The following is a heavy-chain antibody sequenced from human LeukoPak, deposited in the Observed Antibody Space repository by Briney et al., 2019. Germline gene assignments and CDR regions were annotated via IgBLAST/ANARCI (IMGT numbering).Heavy chain of an antibody. CDR3: VVSYLYAFDI. J-gene: IGHJ3*02. CDR1: GFTFSTYA. CDR2: ISSNGGST. V-gene: IGHV3-64D*09. D-gene: IGHD5-18*01. Sequence: GGSLRLSCSASGFTFSTYAMHWVRQAPGKGLEYVSAISSNGGSTYYADSVKGRFTISRDSSKSTLYLQMSSLRAEDTAVYYCVVSYLYAFDIWGQGTMVTVSS.